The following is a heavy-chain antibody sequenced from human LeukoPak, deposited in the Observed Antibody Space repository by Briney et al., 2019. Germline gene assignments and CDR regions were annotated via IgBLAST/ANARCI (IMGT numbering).Heavy chain of an antibody. CDR2: ISGDGDST. CDR3: AKDNHPGAFDI. V-gene: IGHV3-43*02. J-gene: IGHJ3*02. CDR1: RFTFDDYA. Sequence: GGSLRLSCVTSRFTFDDYAMHWVRQAPGKGLEWVSLISGDGDSTYYADSVKGRFTISRDNSKNSLYLHMNSLRTEDTALYYCAKDNHPGAFDIWGQGTMVTVSS.